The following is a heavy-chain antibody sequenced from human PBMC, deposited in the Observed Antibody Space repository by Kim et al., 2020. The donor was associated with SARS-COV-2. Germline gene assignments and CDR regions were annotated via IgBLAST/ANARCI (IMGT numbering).Heavy chain of an antibody. D-gene: IGHD5-12*01. J-gene: IGHJ4*02. CDR3: ARVTDGYNYFDY. V-gene: IGHV4-59*01. Sequence: NYNPSLKSRVTISVDTSKNQFSLKLSSVTAADTAVYYCARVTDGYNYFDYWGQGTLVTVSS.